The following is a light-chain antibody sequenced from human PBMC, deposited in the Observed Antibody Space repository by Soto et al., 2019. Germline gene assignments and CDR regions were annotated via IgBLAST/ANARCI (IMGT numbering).Light chain of an antibody. J-gene: IGKJ5*01. Sequence: EVVLTQSPGTLSLSPGERATLSCRASQSVSSSYVAWYQQKRGQAPRILMYGSSSRATGIPDRFSGSGSGTDFTLTISRLEHEDFVLYYCQHFRAFGQGTRLEIK. V-gene: IGKV3-20*01. CDR3: QHFRA. CDR2: GSS. CDR1: QSVSSSY.